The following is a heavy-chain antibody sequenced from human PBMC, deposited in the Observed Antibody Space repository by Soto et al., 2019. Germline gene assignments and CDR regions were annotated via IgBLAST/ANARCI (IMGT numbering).Heavy chain of an antibody. Sequence: GASVKVSCKASGYTFTSYGISWVRQAPGQGLEWMGWISAYNGNTNYAQKLQGRVTMTTDTSTSTAYMELRSLRSDDTAVYYCARVISWDIGVVVAATGYYYIDGWGKGTTDTFSS. CDR3: ARVISWDIGVVVAATGYYYIDG. J-gene: IGHJ6*03. D-gene: IGHD2-15*01. CDR2: ISAYNGNT. V-gene: IGHV1-18*01. CDR1: GYTFTSYG.